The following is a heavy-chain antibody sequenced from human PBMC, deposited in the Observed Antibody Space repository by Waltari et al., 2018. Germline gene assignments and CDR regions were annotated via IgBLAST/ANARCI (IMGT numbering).Heavy chain of an antibody. Sequence: WVSYISSSGSTIYYADSVKGRFTISRDNAKNSLYLQMNSLRAEDTAVYYCARGSETPSSPDYYYYGMDVWGQGTTVTVSS. V-gene: IGHV3-48*03. D-gene: IGHD6-13*01. CDR2: ISSSGSTI. J-gene: IGHJ6*02. CDR3: ARGSETPSSPDYYYYGMDV.